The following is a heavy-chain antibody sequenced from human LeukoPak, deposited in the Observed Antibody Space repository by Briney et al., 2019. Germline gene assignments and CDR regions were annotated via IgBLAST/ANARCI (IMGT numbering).Heavy chain of an antibody. CDR3: ARDGLYDFWGGYPDY. D-gene: IGHD3-3*01. Sequence: GGSLRLSCAASGFTFSSYWMHWVRQAPGKGLVWVSRINSDGSSTSYADSVKGRFTISRDNAKNTLYLHMNSLRAEDTAVYYCARDGLYDFWGGYPDYWGQGTLVTVSS. V-gene: IGHV3-74*01. J-gene: IGHJ4*02. CDR1: GFTFSSYW. CDR2: INSDGSST.